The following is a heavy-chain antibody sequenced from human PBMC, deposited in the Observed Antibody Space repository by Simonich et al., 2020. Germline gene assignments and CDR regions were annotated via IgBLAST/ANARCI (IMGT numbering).Heavy chain of an antibody. CDR2: ISSSSSYI. CDR1: GFTFSSYS. V-gene: IGHV3-21*01. Sequence: EVQLVESGGGLVKPGGSLRLSCAASGFTFSSYSMNWVRQAPGKGLEWVSSISSSSSYIYYADPGNGRFTISRDNAKNSLYLQMNSLRAEDTAVYYCARWIAVAGTGAYGMDVWGQGTTVTVSS. D-gene: IGHD6-19*01. CDR3: ARWIAVAGTGAYGMDV. J-gene: IGHJ6*02.